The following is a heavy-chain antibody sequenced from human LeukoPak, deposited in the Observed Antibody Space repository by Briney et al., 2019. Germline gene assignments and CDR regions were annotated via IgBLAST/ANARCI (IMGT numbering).Heavy chain of an antibody. D-gene: IGHD6-19*01. V-gene: IGHV3-21*01. Sequence: GGSLRLTCAASGFTFDDYAMHWLRQAPGKGLEWVSSISSSSGYIYYADSVKGRFTISRDNAKNSLYLQMNSLRAEDTAVYYCARDPDSSGWYRADYWGQGTLVTVSS. CDR2: ISSSSGYI. CDR1: GFTFDDYA. J-gene: IGHJ4*02. CDR3: ARDPDSSGWYRADY.